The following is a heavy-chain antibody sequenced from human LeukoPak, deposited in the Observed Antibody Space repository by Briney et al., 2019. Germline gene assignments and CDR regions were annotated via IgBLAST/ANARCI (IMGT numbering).Heavy chain of an antibody. CDR3: AKDRGRYYDSSGYYWGYYFDS. Sequence: PGGSLRLSCAASGFIFSDYYMSWIRQAPGKGLEWVSYMSSTGITIYYADSVKGRFTISRDNSKNTLYLQMSSLRAEDTAVYYCAKDRGRYYDSSGYYWGYYFDSWGQGILVTVST. CDR1: GFIFSDYY. CDR2: MSSTGITI. V-gene: IGHV3-11*01. J-gene: IGHJ4*02. D-gene: IGHD3-22*01.